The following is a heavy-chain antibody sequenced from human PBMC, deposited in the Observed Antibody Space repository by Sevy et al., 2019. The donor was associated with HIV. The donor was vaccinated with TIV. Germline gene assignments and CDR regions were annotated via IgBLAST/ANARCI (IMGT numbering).Heavy chain of an antibody. CDR1: GFTFSNAW. CDR2: IKSKSDGGTR. V-gene: IGHV3-15*01. D-gene: IGHD3-10*01. CDR3: TTYPRFGGNYYMDV. J-gene: IGHJ6*03. Sequence: GSLRLPCAASGFTFSNAWMSWVRQGPGKGLEWVGRIKSKSDGGTREYAAPVKGRFTISRDDSKNTLYLQVNSLETEDTALYYCTTYPRFGGNYYMDVWGKGTTVTVSS.